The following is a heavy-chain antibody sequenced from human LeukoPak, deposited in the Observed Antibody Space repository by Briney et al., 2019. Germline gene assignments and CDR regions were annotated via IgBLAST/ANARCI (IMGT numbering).Heavy chain of an antibody. J-gene: IGHJ3*02. Sequence: SETPSLTCTVSGGSISSGGYYWSWIRQHPGKGLEWIGYIYYSGSTYYNPSLKSRVTISVDTSKNQFSLKLSSVTAADTAVYYCARTDPVVVTAQDAFDIWGQGTMVTVSS. V-gene: IGHV4-31*03. CDR3: ARTDPVVVTAQDAFDI. D-gene: IGHD2-21*02. CDR1: GGSISSGGYY. CDR2: IYYSGST.